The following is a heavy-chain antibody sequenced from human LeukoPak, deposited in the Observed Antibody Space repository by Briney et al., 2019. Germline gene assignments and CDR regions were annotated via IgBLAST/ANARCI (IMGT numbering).Heavy chain of an antibody. Sequence: GGSLRLSCAASGFTVGSNYMNWVRQAPGKGLEWVSVIYSGGSTYYADSVKGRFTISRDNSKNTLYLQMNSLRAEDTAVYYCARVEPGAFDIWGQGTMVTVSS. CDR2: IYSGGST. CDR1: GFTVGSNY. J-gene: IGHJ3*02. V-gene: IGHV3-53*01. CDR3: ARVEPGAFDI.